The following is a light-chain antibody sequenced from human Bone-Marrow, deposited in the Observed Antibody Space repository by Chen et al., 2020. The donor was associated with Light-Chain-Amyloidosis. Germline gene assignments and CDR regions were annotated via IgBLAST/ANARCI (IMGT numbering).Light chain of an antibody. V-gene: IGLV6-57*01. Sequence: VIISCTRSSGRIATNYVQWYQQRPGSSPTTVIYEDDQRPSGVPDRFSGSIDRSSNSASLTISGLKTEDEADYYCQSYQGSSQGVFGGGTKLTVL. CDR3: QSYQGSSQGV. J-gene: IGLJ3*02. CDR1: SGRIATNY. CDR2: EDD.